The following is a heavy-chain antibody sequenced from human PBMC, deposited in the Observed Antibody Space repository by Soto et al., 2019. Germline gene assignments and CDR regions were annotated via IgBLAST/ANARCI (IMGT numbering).Heavy chain of an antibody. Sequence: GGSLRLSCAASGFTFSSYAMSWVRQAPGKGLEWVSAISGSGGSTYYADSVKGRFTISRDNSKNTLYLQMNSLRAEDTAVYYCAKDWPRGAAAESWFDPWGQGTLVTVSS. J-gene: IGHJ5*02. D-gene: IGHD6-13*01. CDR3: AKDWPRGAAAESWFDP. V-gene: IGHV3-23*01. CDR1: GFTFSSYA. CDR2: ISGSGGST.